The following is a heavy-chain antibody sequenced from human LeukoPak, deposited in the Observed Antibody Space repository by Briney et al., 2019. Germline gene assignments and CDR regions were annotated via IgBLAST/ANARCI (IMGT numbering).Heavy chain of an antibody. Sequence: SQTLSLTCTVSGGSISSGGYYWSWIRQHPGKGLEWIGYIYYSGSTYYNPSLKSRVTISVDTSKNQFSLKLSSVTAADTAVYYCARHRQSIRVRKPLNWYFDLWGRGTLVTVSS. D-gene: IGHD1-1*01. J-gene: IGHJ2*01. CDR3: ARHRQSIRVRKPLNWYFDL. V-gene: IGHV4-31*03. CDR2: IYYSGST. CDR1: GGSISSGGYY.